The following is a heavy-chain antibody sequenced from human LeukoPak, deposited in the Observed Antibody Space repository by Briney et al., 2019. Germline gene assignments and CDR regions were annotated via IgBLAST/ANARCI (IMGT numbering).Heavy chain of an antibody. Sequence: SETLSLTCTVSGGSISSYYWSWIRQPAGKGLEWIGRIYTSGSTNYNPSLKSRVTMSVDTSKNQFSLKLSSVTAADTAVYCCAHYYDSRGVGAFDIWGQGTMVTVSS. CDR2: IYTSGST. V-gene: IGHV4-4*07. J-gene: IGHJ3*02. D-gene: IGHD3-22*01. CDR3: AHYYDSRGVGAFDI. CDR1: GGSISSYY.